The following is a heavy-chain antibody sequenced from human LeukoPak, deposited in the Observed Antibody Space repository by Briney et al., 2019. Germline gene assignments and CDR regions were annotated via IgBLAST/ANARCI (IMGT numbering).Heavy chain of an antibody. J-gene: IGHJ5*02. CDR2: INHSGST. Sequence: GSLRLSCAASGFSFGSSGINWVRQAPEKGLEWIGEINHSGSTNYNPSLKSRVTISVDTSKNQFSLKLSSVTAADTAVYYCARGHRRGVRGVRVYNWFDPWGQGTLVTVSS. CDR1: GFSFGSSG. D-gene: IGHD3-10*01. CDR3: ARGHRRGVRGVRVYNWFDP. V-gene: IGHV4-34*01.